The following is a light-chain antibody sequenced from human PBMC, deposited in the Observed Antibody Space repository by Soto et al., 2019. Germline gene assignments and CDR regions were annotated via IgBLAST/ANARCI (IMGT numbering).Light chain of an antibody. J-gene: IGLJ1*01. CDR2: DVS. Sequence: QSVLTQPAPVSGSPGQSITISCTGTSSDVGGYNYVSWYQQHPGKAPKLMIYDVSNRPSGVSNRFSGSKSGNTASLTISGLQAEDEAYYYCSSYTSSSTYVFGTGTKLTVL. CDR3: SSYTSSSTYV. V-gene: IGLV2-14*01. CDR1: SSDVGGYNY.